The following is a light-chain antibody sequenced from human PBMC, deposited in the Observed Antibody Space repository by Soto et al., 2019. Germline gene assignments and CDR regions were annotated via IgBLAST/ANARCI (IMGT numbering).Light chain of an antibody. CDR2: DND. V-gene: IGLV1-51*01. J-gene: IGLJ2*01. CDR1: TSNIGKNY. Sequence: QSVLTQPPAVSAAPGQKVTISCSGSTSNIGKNYVCWYQQVPGTAPKLLIYDNDKRPSGMPDRFSGSKSGTSATLGITGLQTGDEADYYCGTWDSSLNAMVFGGGTKVTVL. CDR3: GTWDSSLNAMV.